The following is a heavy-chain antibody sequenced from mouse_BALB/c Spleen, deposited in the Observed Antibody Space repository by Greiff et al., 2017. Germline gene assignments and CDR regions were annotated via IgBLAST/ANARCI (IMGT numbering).Heavy chain of an antibody. CDR1: GFTFSSYG. CDR2: INSNGGST. D-gene: IGHD2-4*01. V-gene: IGHV5-6-3*01. Sequence: EVQLQESGGGLVQPGGSLKLSCAASGFTFSSYGMSWVRQTPDKRLELVATINSNGGSTYYPDSVKGRFTISRDNAKNTLYLQMSSLKSEDTAMYYCAREIYYDYDVGFAYWGQGTLVTVSA. J-gene: IGHJ3*01. CDR3: AREIYYDYDVGFAY.